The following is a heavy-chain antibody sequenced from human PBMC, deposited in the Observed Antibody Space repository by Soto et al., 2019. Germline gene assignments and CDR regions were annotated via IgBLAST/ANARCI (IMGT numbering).Heavy chain of an antibody. D-gene: IGHD6-13*01. Sequence: PGGSLRLSCAASVFTFSCSAMHWVRQASGKGLEWVGHIRSKAKNYATVYAASVKGRFTISRDDSKNTAYLQMNSLKTEDTAVYYCTRLGIAAAGTDYWGQGTLVTVSS. CDR3: TRLGIAAAGTDY. CDR1: VFTFSCSA. V-gene: IGHV3-73*01. CDR2: IRSKAKNYAT. J-gene: IGHJ4*02.